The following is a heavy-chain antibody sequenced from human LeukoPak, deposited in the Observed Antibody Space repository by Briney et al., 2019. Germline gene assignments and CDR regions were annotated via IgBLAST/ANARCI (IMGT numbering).Heavy chain of an antibody. Sequence: ASVKVSCKASGYIFTSYYMHWVRQAPGQGLEWMGIINPSSGSTSYAQKFQGRVTMTRDTSTSTVYMELSSLRSEDTAVYYCARVMDYGGSSRGDDAFDIWGQGTMVTVSS. CDR1: GYIFTSYY. CDR2: INPSSGST. J-gene: IGHJ3*02. CDR3: ARVMDYGGSSRGDDAFDI. V-gene: IGHV1-46*01. D-gene: IGHD4-23*01.